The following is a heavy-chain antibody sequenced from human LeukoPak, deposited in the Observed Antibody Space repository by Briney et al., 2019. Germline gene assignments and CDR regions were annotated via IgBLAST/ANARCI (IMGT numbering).Heavy chain of an antibody. CDR1: EFTVKNAW. CDR3: STGLIPTTGYY. D-gene: IGHD1-1*01. Sequence: PGGSLRLSCAASEFTVKNAWINWVRQAPGEGLEWVGRIRSKTDGGTTDYAAPVRGRFTISRDDSKNMLYLQMNSLKTEDTAVYYCSTGLIPTTGYYWGQGTLVAVSS. J-gene: IGHJ4*02. V-gene: IGHV3-15*01. CDR2: IRSKTDGGTT.